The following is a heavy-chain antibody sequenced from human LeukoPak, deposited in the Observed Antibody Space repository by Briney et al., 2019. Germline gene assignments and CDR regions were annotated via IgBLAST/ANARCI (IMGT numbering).Heavy chain of an antibody. Sequence: SQTLSLTCAISGDSVSSNSAAWNWIRQSPSRGLEWLGRTYYRSKWYNDYAVSVKSRIAINPDTSKSQFSLQLNSVTPEDTAVYYCARGRSSSWYANWGFDYWGQGTLVTVSS. D-gene: IGHD6-13*01. J-gene: IGHJ4*02. CDR2: TYYRSKWYN. CDR3: ARGRSSSWYANWGFDY. CDR1: GDSVSSNSAA. V-gene: IGHV6-1*01.